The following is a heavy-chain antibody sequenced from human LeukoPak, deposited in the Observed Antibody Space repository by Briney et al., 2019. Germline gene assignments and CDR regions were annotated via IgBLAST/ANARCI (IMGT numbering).Heavy chain of an antibody. V-gene: IGHV1-69*05. CDR1: GYTFTSYG. D-gene: IGHD6-19*01. CDR3: ARQSSGWPITSQWGGYFDY. Sequence: GASVKVSCKASGYTFTSYGISWVRQAPGQGLEWMGGIIPIFGTANYAQKFQGRVTITTDESTSTAYMELSSLRSEDTAVYYCARQSSGWPITSQWGGYFDYWGQGTLVTVSS. J-gene: IGHJ4*02. CDR2: IIPIFGTA.